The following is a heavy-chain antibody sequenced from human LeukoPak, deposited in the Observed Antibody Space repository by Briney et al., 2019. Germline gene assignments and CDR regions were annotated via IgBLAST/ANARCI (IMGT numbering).Heavy chain of an antibody. J-gene: IGHJ3*02. CDR3: ARLLPYFRSVFDI. CDR2: FYYSGST. Sequence: SETLSLTCTVSGDSISPYYWSWIRQPPGKGLEWIGYFYYSGSTNYNPSLESRVTISVDTSKNQFSLRLTSVTATDTAVYYCARLLPYFRSVFDIWGQGTMVAVSS. CDR1: GDSISPYY. D-gene: IGHD3-3*01. V-gene: IGHV4-59*08.